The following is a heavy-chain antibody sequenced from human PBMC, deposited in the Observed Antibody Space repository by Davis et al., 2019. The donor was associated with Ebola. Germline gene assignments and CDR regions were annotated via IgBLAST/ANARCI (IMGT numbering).Heavy chain of an antibody. J-gene: IGHJ4*02. D-gene: IGHD6-19*01. CDR1: GFTFSSYA. Sequence: GESLKISCAASGFTFSSYAMHWVRQAPGKGLEWVSSISSSSSYIYYADSVKGRFTISRDNAKNSLYLQMNSLRAEDTAVYYCARERAVVHLDYWGQGTLVTVSS. CDR3: ARERAVVHLDY. CDR2: ISSSSSYI. V-gene: IGHV3-21*01.